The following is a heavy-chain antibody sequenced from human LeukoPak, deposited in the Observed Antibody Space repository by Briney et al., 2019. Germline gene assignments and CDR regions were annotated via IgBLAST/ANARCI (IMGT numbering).Heavy chain of an antibody. J-gene: IGHJ4*02. Sequence: GASVKVSCKASGYTFTSYGISWVRQAPGQGLEWMVWISAYNGNTNYAQKLQGRVTMTTDTSTSTAYMELRSLRSDDTAVYYCARDVREMATVYFDYWGQGTLVTVSS. CDR2: ISAYNGNT. CDR1: GYTFTSYG. CDR3: ARDVREMATVYFDY. D-gene: IGHD5-24*01. V-gene: IGHV1-18*01.